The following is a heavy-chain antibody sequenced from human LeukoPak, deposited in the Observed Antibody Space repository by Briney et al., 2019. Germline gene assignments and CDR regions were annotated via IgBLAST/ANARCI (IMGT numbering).Heavy chain of an antibody. CDR3: AKDISSDVSGPDY. CDR2: INSDGSST. Sequence: GGSLRLSCAASGFTFSSYWMHWVRQAPGKGLVWVSRINSDGSSTSYADSVKGRFTISRDNAKNTLYLQMNSLRAEDTALYYCAKDISSDVSGPDYWGQGTLVTVSS. CDR1: GFTFSSYW. D-gene: IGHD3-3*02. V-gene: IGHV3-74*01. J-gene: IGHJ4*02.